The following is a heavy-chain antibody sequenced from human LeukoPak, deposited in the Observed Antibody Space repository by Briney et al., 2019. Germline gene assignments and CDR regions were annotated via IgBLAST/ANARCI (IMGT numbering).Heavy chain of an antibody. CDR2: FYPGDSDS. J-gene: IGHJ4*02. V-gene: IGHV5-51*01. CDR3: ARHGSGSYSGKFDY. Sequence: KLGESLKISCQASGYSFTDYWVGWVRQLPGKGLEWMGMFYPGDSDSRYSPSFQGQVTISADNSITTAYLQWSSLKASDTAMYYCARHGSGSYSGKFDYWGQGTLVTVSS. CDR1: GYSFTDYW. D-gene: IGHD1-26*01.